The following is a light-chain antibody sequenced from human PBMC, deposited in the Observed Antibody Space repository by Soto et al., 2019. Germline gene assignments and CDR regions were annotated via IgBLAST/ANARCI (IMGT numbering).Light chain of an antibody. V-gene: IGKV2-30*02. CDR3: MQGTHWPIT. CDR2: KVS. J-gene: IGKJ5*01. Sequence: DVVMTQSPLSLPVTLGQPASISCRSNQSLVHSYGIASFSWFQQRPGRSPRRLIYKVSNRDSGVPARFSGSGSGTDFALKISRVEAEDVGVYYCMQGTHWPITFGQGTRLEIK. CDR1: QSLVHSYGIAS.